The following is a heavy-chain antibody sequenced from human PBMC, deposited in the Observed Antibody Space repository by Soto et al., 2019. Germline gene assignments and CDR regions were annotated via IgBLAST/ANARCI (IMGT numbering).Heavy chain of an antibody. CDR2: ISSSSSYI. J-gene: IGHJ3*02. CDR3: ATDGRLGDAFDI. D-gene: IGHD6-19*01. Sequence: EVQLVESGGGLVKPGGSLRLSCAASGFTFSSYSMNWVRQAPGKGLEWVSSISSSSSYIYYADSVKGRFTISRDNAKNSLYLQMNSLRAEDTTVYYCATDGRLGDAFDIWGQGTMVTVSS. CDR1: GFTFSSYS. V-gene: IGHV3-21*01.